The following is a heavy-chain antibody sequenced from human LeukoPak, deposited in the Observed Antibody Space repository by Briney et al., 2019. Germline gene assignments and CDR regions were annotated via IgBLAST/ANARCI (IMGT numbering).Heavy chain of an antibody. CDR2: IWYDGDKK. V-gene: IGHV3-33*01. J-gene: IGHJ5*02. D-gene: IGHD2-21*01. Sequence: PGTSLRLSCSASGFTFSDYGRHWVRQAPGMGRVGLVDIWYDGDKKYYAGCVKGPFTISRDNSKNTLYLQMSSLRVEDTSVYFCARGRCGGADCANWFDPWGQGTLVIVSS. CDR3: ARGRCGGADCANWFDP. CDR1: GFTFSDYG.